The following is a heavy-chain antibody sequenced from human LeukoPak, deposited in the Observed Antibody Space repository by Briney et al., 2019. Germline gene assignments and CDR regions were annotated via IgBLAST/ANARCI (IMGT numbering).Heavy chain of an antibody. Sequence: SQTLSLTCVVAGDSVSTKNDAWNWIRQSLSRGLEWLGRTYYRSKWYNDYAESMEGRMTISQDTSKNQYSLHLNSVTPDDTAVSHCARDFGTTGWHTFDYWGQGTLVTVSS. V-gene: IGHV6-1*01. CDR3: ARDFGTTGWHTFDY. CDR1: GDSVSTKNDA. J-gene: IGHJ4*02. CDR2: TYYRSKWYN. D-gene: IGHD6-19*01.